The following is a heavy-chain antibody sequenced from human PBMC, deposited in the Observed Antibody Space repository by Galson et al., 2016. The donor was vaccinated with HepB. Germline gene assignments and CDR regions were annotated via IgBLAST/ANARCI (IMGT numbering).Heavy chain of an antibody. D-gene: IGHD5-18*01. V-gene: IGHV3-33*01. J-gene: IGHJ4*02. Sequence: SLRLSCAASGFTFSRYGMHWVRQAPGKGLEWVAVIWKDGTQKYYGESVKGRFTISRDNSNNTLYLQMNSLRGENTAVYHCARSDTAMVADPDSWGQGTQVIVSS. CDR3: ARSDTAMVADPDS. CDR1: GFTFSRYG. CDR2: IWKDGTQK.